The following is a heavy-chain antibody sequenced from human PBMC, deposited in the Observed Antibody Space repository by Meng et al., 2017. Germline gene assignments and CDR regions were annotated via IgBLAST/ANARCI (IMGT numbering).Heavy chain of an antibody. V-gene: IGHV7-4-1*02. D-gene: IGHD3-22*01. J-gene: IGHJ4*02. CDR3: ATISPRDSSGLSFDY. CDR1: GYTFTSYA. CDR2: INTNTGNP. Sequence: VPVVQYGCGVKKPCASVKVSCKASGYTFTSYAMNWVRQAPGQGLEWMGWINTNTGNPTYAQGFTGRFVFSLDTSVSTAYLQISSLKAEDTAVYYCATISPRDSSGLSFDYWGQGTLVTVSS.